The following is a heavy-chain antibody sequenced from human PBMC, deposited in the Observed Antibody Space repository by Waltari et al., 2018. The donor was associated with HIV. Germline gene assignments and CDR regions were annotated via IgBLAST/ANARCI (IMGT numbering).Heavy chain of an antibody. CDR1: GGYISSNVYH. D-gene: IGHD4-17*01. CDR2: IYYTGNT. V-gene: IGHV4-39*07. J-gene: IGHJ4*02. Sequence: QLRLQESGPRLVKPSETMSLTCSVSGGYISSNVYHWGWIRQSPGKGLEWIGSIYYTGNTYYKPSLKRRVTISIDTSKNQFSLRLTSVTAADTAIYYCVAQDYSDSVDWWGQGTLVTVFS. CDR3: VAQDYSDSVDW.